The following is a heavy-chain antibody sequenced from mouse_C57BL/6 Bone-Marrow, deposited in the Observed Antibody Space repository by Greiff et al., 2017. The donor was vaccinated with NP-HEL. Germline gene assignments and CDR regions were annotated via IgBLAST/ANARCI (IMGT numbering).Heavy chain of an antibody. J-gene: IGHJ1*03. CDR1: GYTFTVYY. Sequence: QVQLQQSGAELVRPGASVKLSCKASGYTFTVYYINWVKQRPGQGLEWIARIYPGSGNTYYNEKFKGKATLTAEKSSSTAYMQRSSLKSEDSGVYFCAGGRDYCGSSYWYFDVWGTGTTVSVSS. CDR2: IYPGSGNT. CDR3: AGGRDYCGSSYWYFDV. D-gene: IGHD1-1*01. V-gene: IGHV1-76*01.